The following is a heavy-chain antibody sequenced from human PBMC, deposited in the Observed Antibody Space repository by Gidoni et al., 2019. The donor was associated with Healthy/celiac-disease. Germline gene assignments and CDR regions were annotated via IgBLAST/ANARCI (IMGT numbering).Heavy chain of an antibody. CDR2: MNPNSGNT. CDR3: ASPQYSSSSDAYYYYGMDV. V-gene: IGHV1-8*01. CDR1: GYTFTSYD. D-gene: IGHD6-6*01. Sequence: QVQLVQSGAEVKKPGASVKVSCKASGYTFTSYDINWVRQATGQGLEWMGWMNPNSGNTGYAQKFQGRVTMTRNTSISTAYMELSSLRSEDTAVYYCASPQYSSSSDAYYYYGMDVWGQGTTVTVSS. J-gene: IGHJ6*02.